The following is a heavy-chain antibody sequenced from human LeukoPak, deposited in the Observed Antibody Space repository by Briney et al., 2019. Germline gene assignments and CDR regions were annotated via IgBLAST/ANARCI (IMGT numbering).Heavy chain of an antibody. Sequence: SETLSLTCAVYGGSFSGYYWSWIRQPPGKGLEWIGEINHSGSTNYNPSLKSRVTISVDTSKNQFSLKLSSVTAADTAVYYCASVYGNSQPDYWGQGTLVTVSS. J-gene: IGHJ4*02. V-gene: IGHV4-34*01. CDR2: INHSGST. CDR3: ASVYGNSQPDY. CDR1: GGSFSGYY. D-gene: IGHD2-8*01.